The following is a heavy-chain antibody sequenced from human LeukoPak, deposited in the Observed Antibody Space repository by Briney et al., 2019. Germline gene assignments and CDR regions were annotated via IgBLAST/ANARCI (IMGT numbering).Heavy chain of an antibody. D-gene: IGHD6-19*01. V-gene: IGHV3-30*18. CDR1: GFTFSSYD. J-gene: IGHJ4*02. CDR3: AKEVHDSSGEDY. Sequence: GGSLRLSCAASGFTFSSYDMHWVRQAPGKGLGWVAVISYDGSNKYYADSVKGRFTISRDNSKNTLYLQMNSLRAEDTAVYYCAKEVHDSSGEDYWGQGTLVTVSS. CDR2: ISYDGSNK.